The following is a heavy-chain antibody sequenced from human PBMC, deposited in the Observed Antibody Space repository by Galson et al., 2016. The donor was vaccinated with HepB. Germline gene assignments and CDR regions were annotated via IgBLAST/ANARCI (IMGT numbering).Heavy chain of an antibody. CDR1: GFPVSDNS. D-gene: IGHD2-8*02. Sequence: CAASGFPVSDNSMSWVRQAPGKGLEWVSFIDNGGNTFYADSVKGRFTISRDSSKSTVFLQMNSLRAEDTAVYYCLRSGYWGQGTLVTVSS. V-gene: IGHV3-66*01. CDR3: LRSGY. J-gene: IGHJ4*02. CDR2: IDNGGNT.